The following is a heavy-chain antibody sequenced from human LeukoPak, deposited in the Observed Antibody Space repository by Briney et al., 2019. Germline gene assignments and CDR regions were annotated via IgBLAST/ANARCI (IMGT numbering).Heavy chain of an antibody. J-gene: IGHJ4*02. CDR2: IRYDGSGK. Sequence: GGSLRLSCAAFGFNFRSYGMHWVRQAPGKGLEWVAFIRYDGSGKYYADSVKGRFTISRDNSKNTVYLQMNSLRAEDTAVYYCAKVGDSYGSGSCSYWGQGTLVTVSS. V-gene: IGHV3-30*02. D-gene: IGHD3-10*01. CDR1: GFNFRSYG. CDR3: AKVGDSYGSGSCSY.